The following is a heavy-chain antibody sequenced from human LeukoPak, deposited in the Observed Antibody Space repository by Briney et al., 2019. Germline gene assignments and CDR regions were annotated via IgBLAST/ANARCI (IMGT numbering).Heavy chain of an antibody. CDR2: IYHSGST. J-gene: IGHJ4*02. Sequence: SQTLSLTCAVSDGSISSGGYSWSWIRQPPGKGLEWIGYIYHSGSTYYNPSLKSRVTISVDRSKNQFSLKLSSVTAADTAVYYCARGALETYYYDSSGSPFDYWGQGTLVTVSS. D-gene: IGHD3-22*01. CDR3: ARGALETYYYDSSGSPFDY. CDR1: DGSISSGGYS. V-gene: IGHV4-30-2*01.